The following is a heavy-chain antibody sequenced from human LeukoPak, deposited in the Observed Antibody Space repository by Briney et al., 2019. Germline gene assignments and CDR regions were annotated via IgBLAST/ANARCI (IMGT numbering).Heavy chain of an antibody. CDR3: ARDAYSSSHLDY. V-gene: IGHV4-59*01. J-gene: IGHJ4*02. D-gene: IGHD6-19*01. CDR2: ISYTGST. CDR1: GGSISSYY. Sequence: PSETLSLTCSVSGGSISSYYWSWIRQPPGKGLEWIGYISYTGSTSYNPSLKSRVTVSVDTSKNQFSLKLSSVTAADTAVYYCARDAYSSSHLDYWDQGTLVTVSS.